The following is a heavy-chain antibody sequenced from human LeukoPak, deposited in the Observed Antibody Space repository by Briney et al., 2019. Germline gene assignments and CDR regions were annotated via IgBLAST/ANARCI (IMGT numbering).Heavy chain of an antibody. J-gene: IGHJ4*02. CDR2: ISSSSSYI. Sequence: PGGSLRLSCAASGFTFDDYGMSWVRQAPGKGLEWVSSISSSSSYIYYADSVKGRFTISRDNAKNSLYLQMNSLRAEDTAVYYCARWRWWVDYWGQGTLVTVSS. D-gene: IGHD2-15*01. CDR1: GFTFDDYG. CDR3: ARWRWWVDY. V-gene: IGHV3-21*01.